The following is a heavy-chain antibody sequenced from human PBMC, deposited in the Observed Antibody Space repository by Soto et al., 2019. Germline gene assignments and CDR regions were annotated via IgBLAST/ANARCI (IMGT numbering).Heavy chain of an antibody. CDR3: AAGYTTGPDAFDI. Sequence: GESLKISCKGSGYNFANYWIGWVRQMPGKGLEWMGMIFPGDSDTKNSPSLQGQITMSVDKSDSSAYLQWRSLKASDTAMYYCAAGYTTGPDAFDIWSQGTMVTVSS. CDR1: GYNFANYW. CDR2: IFPGDSDT. V-gene: IGHV5-51*01. J-gene: IGHJ3*02. D-gene: IGHD6-13*01.